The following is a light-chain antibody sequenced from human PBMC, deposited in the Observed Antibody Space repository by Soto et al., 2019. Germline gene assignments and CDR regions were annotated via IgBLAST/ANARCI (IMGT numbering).Light chain of an antibody. CDR3: QQYGSSPWT. CDR1: QSVSSSY. V-gene: IGKV3-20*01. J-gene: IGKJ1*01. CDR2: GAS. Sequence: DNVFTQSLGTLSLSQGERATLSCRASQSVSSSYFAWYQQKPGQAPRLLIYGASNRATGIPDRFSGGGTATDFTLTISRLEPEDFAVYYCQQYGSSPWTFGQGGKVDI.